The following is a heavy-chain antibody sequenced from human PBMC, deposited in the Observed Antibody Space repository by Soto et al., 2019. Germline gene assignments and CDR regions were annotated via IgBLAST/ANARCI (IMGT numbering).Heavy chain of an antibody. CDR1: GGSISGHY. D-gene: IGHD6-19*01. CDR2: IFYSGST. CDR3: ARVVSSGWSPDY. Sequence: SETLSLTCSVSGGSISGHYWTWIRQSPGKGLEWIGYIFYSGSTNYNPSLKSRVTISVDTSKNQFSLKMSSVTAADTAVYYCARVVSSGWSPDYWGRGTLVTVSS. J-gene: IGHJ4*02. V-gene: IGHV4-59*11.